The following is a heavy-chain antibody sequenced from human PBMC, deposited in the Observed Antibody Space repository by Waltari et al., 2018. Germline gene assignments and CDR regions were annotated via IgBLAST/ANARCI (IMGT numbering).Heavy chain of an antibody. CDR1: GFSFSSFA. D-gene: IGHD3-16*01. CDR3: AKDVEGELYYFDN. J-gene: IGHJ4*02. CDR2: VGFDGRNK. V-gene: IGHV3-30*18. Sequence: VQLVESGGGVVQPGRSLRLSCAASGFSFSSFAMHWVRRSPGKGLEWVEVVGFDGRNKFYAESVKSRFTISRDNSKNTLDLQMESLRAEDTAIYYCAKDVEGELYYFDNWGQGTLVTVSS.